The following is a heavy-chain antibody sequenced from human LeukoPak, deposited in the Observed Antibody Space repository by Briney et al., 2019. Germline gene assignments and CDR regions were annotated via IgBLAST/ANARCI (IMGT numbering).Heavy chain of an antibody. CDR2: IYYSGST. Sequence: SETLSLTCAVYGGSFSGYYWSWIRQPPGKGLEWIGYIYYSGSTNYNPSLKSRVTVSVDTSKNQFSLKLSSVTAADTAVYYCARHGSYDSSGYYLGIFDYWGQGTLVTVSS. V-gene: IGHV4-59*08. J-gene: IGHJ4*02. CDR1: GGSFSGYY. D-gene: IGHD3-22*01. CDR3: ARHGSYDSSGYYLGIFDY.